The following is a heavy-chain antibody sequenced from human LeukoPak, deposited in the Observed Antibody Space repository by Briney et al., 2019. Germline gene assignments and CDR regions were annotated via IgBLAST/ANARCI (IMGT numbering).Heavy chain of an antibody. Sequence: GGSLRLSCAASGFTFSVYWMSWVRQAPGKGLEWVANINQDGSEKNCVDSVKGRFTIPRDNAKNSLYLQMNSLRAEDTAVYYCANNRASLDYWGQGTLVTVSS. J-gene: IGHJ4*02. CDR3: ANNRASLDY. V-gene: IGHV3-7*02. D-gene: IGHD2/OR15-2a*01. CDR2: INQDGSEK. CDR1: GFTFSVYW.